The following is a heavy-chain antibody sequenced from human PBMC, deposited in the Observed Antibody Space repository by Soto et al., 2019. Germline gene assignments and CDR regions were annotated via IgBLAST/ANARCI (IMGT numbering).Heavy chain of an antibody. V-gene: IGHV1-18*01. CDR3: ARGRYGDY. CDR1: GYTFTSYG. CDR2: ISALNGNT. Sequence: QVHLVQSGAEVKKPGASVKVSCKASGYTFTSYGITWVRQAPGQGLEWMGWISALNGNTDYAQKLQGRVIVTRDTSTSTAYMELRSLISDDTALYYCARGRYGDYWGQGALVTVSS. D-gene: IGHD1-1*01. J-gene: IGHJ4*02.